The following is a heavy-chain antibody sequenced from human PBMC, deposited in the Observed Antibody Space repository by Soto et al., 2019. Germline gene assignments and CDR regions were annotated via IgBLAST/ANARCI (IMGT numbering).Heavy chain of an antibody. J-gene: IGHJ4*02. CDR2: IGWDDDK. Sequence: SGPTLVNPTQTLTLTCTFSGFSLSTSGMCVSWIRQPPGKALEWLARIGWDDDKYYSTSLKTRLTISKDTSKNQVVLTMTNMDPVDTATYYCARIRGDSSGPDYFDYWGQGTLVTVS. D-gene: IGHD3-22*01. V-gene: IGHV2-70*11. CDR3: ARIRGDSSGPDYFDY. CDR1: GFSLSTSGMC.